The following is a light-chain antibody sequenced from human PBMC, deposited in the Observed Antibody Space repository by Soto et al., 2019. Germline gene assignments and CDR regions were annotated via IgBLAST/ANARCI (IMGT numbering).Light chain of an antibody. J-gene: IGKJ3*01. Sequence: EIVLTQSPGTLSLSPGERATVSCRTSQRLTSTYLAWYHQKPGHAPRLLIYGASTRATGIPYRFSGSGSGTDFTLTISRLEPEDFAMYYCQQYGTSPFSFGPGTKVDIK. CDR2: GAS. V-gene: IGKV3-20*01. CDR3: QQYGTSPFS. CDR1: QRLTSTY.